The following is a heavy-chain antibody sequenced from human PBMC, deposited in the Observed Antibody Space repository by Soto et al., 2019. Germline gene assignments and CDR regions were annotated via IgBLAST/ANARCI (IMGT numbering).Heavy chain of an antibody. D-gene: IGHD5-12*01. CDR1: GFTFSSYA. CDR2: ISYDGSNK. V-gene: IGHV3-30-3*02. CDR3: AKNAEMATIYPDY. J-gene: IGHJ4*02. Sequence: PGGSLRLSCAASGFTFSSYAMHWVRQAPGKGLEWVAVISYDGSNKYYADSVEGRFTISRDNSKNTLYLQMNSLRAEDTAVYYCAKNAEMATIYPDYWGQGTLVTVSS.